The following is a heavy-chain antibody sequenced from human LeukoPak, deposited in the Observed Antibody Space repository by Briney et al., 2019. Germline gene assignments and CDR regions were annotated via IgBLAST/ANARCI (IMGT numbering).Heavy chain of an antibody. J-gene: IGHJ4*02. Sequence: GGSLRLSCAASGFTFSSYSMKWVRQAPGKGLEWVGHIKSKDDGGTTRYAAPVTGRFTTSRDDSKNTLYLQMNSLKTEDTAVYYCTVRERLDYWGQGTLVTVSS. CDR1: GFTFSSYS. V-gene: IGHV3-15*01. D-gene: IGHD1-26*01. CDR3: TVRERLDY. CDR2: IKSKDDGGTT.